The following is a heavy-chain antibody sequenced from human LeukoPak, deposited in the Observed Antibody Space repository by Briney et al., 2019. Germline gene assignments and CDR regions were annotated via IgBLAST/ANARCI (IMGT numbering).Heavy chain of an antibody. CDR1: GFIFSSYA. CDR2: ISGSGGST. J-gene: IGHJ4*02. D-gene: IGHD6-13*01. CDR3: AKDTEYSSTWYKEAVDY. Sequence: PGGSLRLSCTASGFIFSSYAMNWVRQAPGEGLEWVSSISGSGGSTFYAESVKGRFTISRDNSRNTLELQMNSLRVEDTALYYCAKDTEYSSTWYKEAVDYWGQGTLVTVSS. V-gene: IGHV3-23*01.